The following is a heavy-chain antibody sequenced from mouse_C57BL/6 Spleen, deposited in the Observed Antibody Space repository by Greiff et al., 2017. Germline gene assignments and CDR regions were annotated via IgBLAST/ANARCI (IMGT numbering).Heavy chain of an antibody. CDR1: GYTFTSYW. V-gene: IGHV1-50*01. J-gene: IGHJ2*01. CDR3: ARSDSSSFDY. CDR2: IDPSDSYT. D-gene: IGHD1-1*01. Sequence: QVQLQQPGAELVEPGASVKLSCKASGYTFTSYWMQWVKQRPGQGLEWIGEIDPSDSYTNYNQKFKGKATLTVDTSSSTAYMQLSSLTSEDSAVYYCARSDSSSFDYWGQGTTLTVSS.